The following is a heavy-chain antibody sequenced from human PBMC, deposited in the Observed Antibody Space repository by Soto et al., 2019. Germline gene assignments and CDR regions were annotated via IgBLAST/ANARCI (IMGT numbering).Heavy chain of an antibody. D-gene: IGHD2-15*01. CDR2: IGGNGVTT. J-gene: IGHJ4*02. CDR3: AKSSRYCSGGGCFYYFDY. Sequence: EVQLQESGGGLVQPGGSLRLSCAASGFSIGSSAWSWVRQAPGKGLDWVSTIGGNGVTTFYADSAKGRFTISRDISRNTVFLQMSSLRAEDTALYYCAKSSRYCSGGGCFYYFDYWGQGTLVTVSS. CDR1: GFSIGSSA. V-gene: IGHV3-23*01.